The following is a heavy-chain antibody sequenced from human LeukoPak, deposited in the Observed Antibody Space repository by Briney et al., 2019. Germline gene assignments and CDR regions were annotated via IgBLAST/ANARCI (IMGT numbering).Heavy chain of an antibody. CDR2: INPSGGST. J-gene: IGHJ4*02. V-gene: IGHV1-46*01. CDR3: ARVRPSLPYYYDRTWGDFDY. Sequence: ASVKVSCKASGYTFTGYYMHWVRQAPGQGLEWMGIINPSGGSTSYAQKFQGRVTMTRDTSTSTVYMELSSLRSEDTAVYYCARVRPSLPYYYDRTWGDFDYWGQGTLVTVSS. D-gene: IGHD3-22*01. CDR1: GYTFTGYY.